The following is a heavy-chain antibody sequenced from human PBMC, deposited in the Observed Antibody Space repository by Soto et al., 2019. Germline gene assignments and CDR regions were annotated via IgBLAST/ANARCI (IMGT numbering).Heavy chain of an antibody. V-gene: IGHV4-59*01. J-gene: IGHJ4*02. CDR1: GGSITTNF. CDR3: ARVTDY. CDR2: IYSSGTS. Sequence: PSDTLSLTCTVSGGSITTNFWSWIRQPPGKGLEWIGYIYSSGTSNHNPSLQSRAAISVDTSKNQLTLKLNSVTAADTAVYYCARVTDYWGQGTLVNVSS.